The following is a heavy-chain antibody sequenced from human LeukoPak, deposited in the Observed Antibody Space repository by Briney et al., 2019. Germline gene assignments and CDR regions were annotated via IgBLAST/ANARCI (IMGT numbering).Heavy chain of an antibody. CDR1: GFTFSSFG. Sequence: GGSLRLSCGASGFTFSSFGMHWVRQAPGKGLEWVAFIRFGSNKYYADSVKGRFTISRDNAKNSLYLQMNSLRAEDTAVYYCARGTRGRHDAFDIWGQGTMVTVSS. J-gene: IGHJ3*02. D-gene: IGHD3/OR15-3a*01. CDR2: IRFGSNK. V-gene: IGHV3-30*02. CDR3: ARGTRGRHDAFDI.